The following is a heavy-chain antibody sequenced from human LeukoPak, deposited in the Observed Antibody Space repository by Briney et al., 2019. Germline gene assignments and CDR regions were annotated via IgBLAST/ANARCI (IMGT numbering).Heavy chain of an antibody. CDR1: GGTFSSYA. CDR2: IIPIFGTA. V-gene: IGHV1-69*05. J-gene: IGHJ6*04. Sequence: ASVKVSCKASGGTFSSYAISWVRQAPGQGLEWMGRIIPIFGTANYAQKFQGRVTMTRDTSNSTAYMELTRLRSDDTAVYYCARGGLLNCSGGSCYLVDVWGKGTTVTVSS. CDR3: ARGGLLNCSGGSCYLVDV. D-gene: IGHD2-15*01.